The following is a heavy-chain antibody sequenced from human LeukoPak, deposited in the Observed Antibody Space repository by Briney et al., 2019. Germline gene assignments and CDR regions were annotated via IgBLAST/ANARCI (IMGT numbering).Heavy chain of an antibody. CDR2: IYHTGST. CDR3: ARVGVPAAMDY. J-gene: IGHJ4*02. Sequence: PSETLSLTCTISGGSVSDYYWSWIRQSPGKGLEWIGYIYHTGSTSYSPSLKSRATISVDTSKNQFSLKLSSVTAADTAVYYCARVGVPAAMDYWGQGTLVTVSS. D-gene: IGHD2-2*01. V-gene: IGHV4-59*02. CDR1: GGSVSDYY.